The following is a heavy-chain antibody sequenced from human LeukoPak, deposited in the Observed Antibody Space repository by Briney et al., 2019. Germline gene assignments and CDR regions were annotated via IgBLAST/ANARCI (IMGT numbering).Heavy chain of an antibody. CDR2: INHSGNT. J-gene: IGHJ4*02. D-gene: IGHD2-21*02. CDR3: ARGGFYWGGVCYVDY. CDR1: GGSFSPYY. V-gene: IGHV4-34*01. Sequence: PSETLSLTCAVYGGSFSPYYWSWIRQPPGEGLEWIGEINHSGNTNYNPSLKSRLTISVDTSKNQFSLRLSSVTAADTAVYYCARGGFYWGGVCYVDYWGQGTLVTVSS.